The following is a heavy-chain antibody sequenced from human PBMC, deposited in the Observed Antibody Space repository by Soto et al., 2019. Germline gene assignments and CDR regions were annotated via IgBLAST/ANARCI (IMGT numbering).Heavy chain of an antibody. V-gene: IGHV4-39*01. Sequence: SETLSLTCTVSGDSISSSSYYWGWIRQPPGKGLEWIGGIYYSGSTDYNPSLKSRVTISVDTSKNQFSLKLTAVTAADTAVHYCARSGGLQHIDYWGQGTLVTVSS. CDR1: GDSISSSSYY. D-gene: IGHD4-4*01. J-gene: IGHJ4*02. CDR3: ARSGGLQHIDY. CDR2: IYYSGST.